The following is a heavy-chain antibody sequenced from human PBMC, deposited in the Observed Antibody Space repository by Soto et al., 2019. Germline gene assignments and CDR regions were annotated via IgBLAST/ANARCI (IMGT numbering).Heavy chain of an antibody. J-gene: IGHJ5*02. V-gene: IGHV3-15*07. CDR3: TTVTIKTRIPWFDP. CDR2: IKSKTDGGTT. D-gene: IGHD4-17*01. CDR1: GFTFSNAW. Sequence: EVQLVESGGGLVKPGGSLRLSCAASGFTFSNAWMNWVRQAPGKGLEWVGRIKSKTDGGTTDYAAPVKGRFTISRDDSKNTLYLQMNSLKTEDTAVYSCTTVTIKTRIPWFDPWGQGTLVTVSS.